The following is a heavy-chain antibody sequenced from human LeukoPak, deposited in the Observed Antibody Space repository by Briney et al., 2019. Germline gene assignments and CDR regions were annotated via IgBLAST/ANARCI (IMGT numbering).Heavy chain of an antibody. J-gene: IGHJ4*02. V-gene: IGHV1-46*01. Sequence: ASVNVSCKASGYTFTSYYMHWVRQAPGQGLEWMGIINPNGGSTSYEQKFQGRVTLTSDTYTSTVYMALRSLRSEDTAVYYCARATLYDYYFNYWGQGTLVTVSS. D-gene: IGHD5/OR15-5a*01. CDR3: ARATLYDYYFNY. CDR2: INPNGGST. CDR1: GYTFTSYY.